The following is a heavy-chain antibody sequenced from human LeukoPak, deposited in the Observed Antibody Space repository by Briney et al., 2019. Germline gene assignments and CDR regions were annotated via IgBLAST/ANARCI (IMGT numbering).Heavy chain of an antibody. CDR3: ARALPKYDYVWGSYRPDAFDI. Sequence: GGSLRLSCAASGFTFSSYSKNWVRQAPGKGLEWVSSISSSSSYIYYADSVKGRFTISRDNAKNSLYLQMNSLRAEDTAVYYCARALPKYDYVWGSYRPDAFDIWGQGTMVTVSS. CDR2: ISSSSSYI. D-gene: IGHD3-16*02. V-gene: IGHV3-21*01. J-gene: IGHJ3*02. CDR1: GFTFSSYS.